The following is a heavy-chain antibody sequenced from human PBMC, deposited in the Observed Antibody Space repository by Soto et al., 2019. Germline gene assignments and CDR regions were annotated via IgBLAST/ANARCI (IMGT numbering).Heavy chain of an antibody. V-gene: IGHV1-8*01. CDR3: ARERKFDFWRKGLDV. CDR1: GYTFTTYD. J-gene: IGHJ6*02. Sequence: ASVKVSCKASGYTFTTYDMNWVRRAPGQGLEWLGWMDPNSGSTGYAQNFQGRITMTRNISRNTAHMELSSLQSEDTAVYYCARERKFDFWRKGLDVWGQGTTVTVSS. CDR2: MDPNSGST. D-gene: IGHD3-3*01.